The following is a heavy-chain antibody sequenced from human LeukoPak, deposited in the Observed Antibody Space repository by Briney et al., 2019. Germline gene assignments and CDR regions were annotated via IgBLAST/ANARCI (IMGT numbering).Heavy chain of an antibody. CDR1: GYSISSGYY. CDR2: IYHSGST. J-gene: IGHJ4*02. CDR3: ASIFERALWAFDY. V-gene: IGHV4-38-2*02. D-gene: IGHD3-10*01. Sequence: SETLSLTCTVSGYSISSGYYWGWIRQPPGKGLEWIGSIYHSGSTYYNPSLKSRVTISVDTSKNQFSLKLSSVTAADTAVYYCASIFERALWAFDYWGQGTLVTVSS.